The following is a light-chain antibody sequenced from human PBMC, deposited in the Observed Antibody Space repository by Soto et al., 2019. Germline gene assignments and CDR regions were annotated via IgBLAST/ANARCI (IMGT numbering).Light chain of an antibody. J-gene: IGLJ1*01. CDR1: SSDVGSYNL. V-gene: IGLV2-23*01. CDR2: EGS. Sequence: QSALTQPASVSGSPGQSITISCTGTSSDVGSYNLVSWYQQHPGKAPKVMIYEGSKRPSGVSNRFSGSKSGNTASLTISGLQAEDEADYHCCSYAGSGYVFGTGTKVTVL. CDR3: CSYAGSGYV.